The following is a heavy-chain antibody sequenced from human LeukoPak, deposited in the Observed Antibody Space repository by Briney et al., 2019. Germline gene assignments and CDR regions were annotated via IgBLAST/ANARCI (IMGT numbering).Heavy chain of an antibody. D-gene: IGHD6-13*01. CDR1: GFTFSSYA. J-gene: IGHJ5*02. Sequence: PGGSLRLSCAASGFTFSSYAMRWVRQAPGKGLEWVSGIRSGGSDKHYADSVKGRFTISRDNSKNTLYLQMNSLRAEDTAVYYCARPTIATAGTRWFDPWGQGTLVTVSS. CDR3: ARPTIATAGTRWFDP. V-gene: IGHV3-23*01. CDR2: IRSGGSDK.